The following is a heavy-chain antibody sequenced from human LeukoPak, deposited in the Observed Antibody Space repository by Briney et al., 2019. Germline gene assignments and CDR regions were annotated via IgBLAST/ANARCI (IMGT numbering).Heavy chain of an antibody. Sequence: APVKVSCKASGYTFTSYGISWVRQAPGQGLEWMGWISPYNGNTNYAQKLQGRVTVTTDTSTSTAYMELRSLRSDDTAVYYCARTYCSGGSCYSSDYWGQGNLVTVSS. CDR3: ARTYCSGGSCYSSDY. CDR1: GYTFTSYG. D-gene: IGHD2-15*01. V-gene: IGHV1-18*01. CDR2: ISPYNGNT. J-gene: IGHJ4*02.